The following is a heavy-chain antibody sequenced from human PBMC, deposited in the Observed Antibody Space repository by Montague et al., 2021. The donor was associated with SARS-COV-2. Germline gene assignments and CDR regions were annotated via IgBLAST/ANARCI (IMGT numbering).Heavy chain of an antibody. D-gene: IGHD2-2*01. V-gene: IGHV3-48*03. Sequence: SLRLSWAASGFTFTHYEMNWVRQAPGKGPEWVSYISSSGSIIYYADSVKGRFTISRDVAKNSLYLQMSSLRAEDTAVYYCARDREYCSSASCYDIYYGMDVWGPGTTVTVSS. CDR1: GFTFTHYE. CDR3: ARDREYCSSASCYDIYYGMDV. J-gene: IGHJ6*02. CDR2: ISSSGSII.